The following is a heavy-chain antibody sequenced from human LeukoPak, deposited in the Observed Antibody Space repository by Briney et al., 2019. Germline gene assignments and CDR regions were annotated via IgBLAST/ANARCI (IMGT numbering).Heavy chain of an antibody. Sequence: GASVKVSCKASGYTFTSYGISWVRQAPGQGLEWMGWISAYNGNTNYAQKLQGRVTMTTDTSTSTAYMELRSLRSDDTAVYYCARDKSVVVSGRDAFDIWGQGTMVTVSS. CDR1: GYTFTSYG. CDR3: ARDKSVVVSGRDAFDI. CDR2: ISAYNGNT. V-gene: IGHV1-18*01. D-gene: IGHD3-22*01. J-gene: IGHJ3*02.